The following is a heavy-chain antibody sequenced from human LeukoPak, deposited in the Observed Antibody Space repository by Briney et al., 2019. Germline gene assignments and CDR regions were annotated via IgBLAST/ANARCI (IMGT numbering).Heavy chain of an antibody. CDR2: ISGSGGST. CDR3: AKGNGSGSYYYYYMDV. J-gene: IGHJ6*03. CDR1: GFTFSSYA. Sequence: GGSLRLSCAASGFTFSSYAMSWVRQAPGKGLEWVSAISGSGGSTYYADSVKGPFTISRDNSKNTLYLQMNSLRAEDTAVYYCAKGNGSGSYYYYYMDVWGKGATVTVSS. D-gene: IGHD3-10*01. V-gene: IGHV3-23*01.